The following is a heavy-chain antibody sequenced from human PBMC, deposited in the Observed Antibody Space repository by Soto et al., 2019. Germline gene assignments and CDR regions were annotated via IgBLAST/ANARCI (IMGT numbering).Heavy chain of an antibody. CDR2: ISSSSSYI. D-gene: IGHD3-10*01. Sequence: GCLQISRCAPGITFSSYSMNRVRHAPREGGECVSSISSSSSYIYYADSVKGRFTISRDNAKNSLYLQMNSLRAEDTAVYYCANCGSGSYHSEYYYYYYLDVWGKGTTVTVSS. V-gene: IGHV3-21*01. CDR1: GITFSSYS. CDR3: ANCGSGSYHSEYYYYYYLDV. J-gene: IGHJ6*03.